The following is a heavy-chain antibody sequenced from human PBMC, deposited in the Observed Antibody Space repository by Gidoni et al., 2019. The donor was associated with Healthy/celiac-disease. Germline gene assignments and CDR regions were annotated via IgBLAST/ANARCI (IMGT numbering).Heavy chain of an antibody. Sequence: EVQLVESGGGVVQPGGSLRLSCAASGFTLDDYAMHWVRQAPGKGLEWVSLISGDGGSTYYADSVKGRFTISRDNSKNSLYLQMNSLRTEDTALYYCAKDMGHFVVVPHFDYWGQGTLVTVSS. D-gene: IGHD2-21*01. CDR2: ISGDGGST. CDR3: AKDMGHFVVVPHFDY. V-gene: IGHV3-43*02. CDR1: GFTLDDYA. J-gene: IGHJ4*02.